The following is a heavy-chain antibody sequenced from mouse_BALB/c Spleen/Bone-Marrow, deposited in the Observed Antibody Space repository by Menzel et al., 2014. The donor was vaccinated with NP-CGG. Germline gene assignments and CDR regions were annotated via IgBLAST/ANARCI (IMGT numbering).Heavy chain of an antibody. V-gene: IGHV1S41*01. J-gene: IGHJ4*01. D-gene: IGHD1-1*01. CDR2: IAPGSGST. CDR3: SRSCYGRAMDY. CDR1: GYTFTSYW. Sequence: DLVKPGASVKLSCKASGYTFTSYWINWIKQRPGQGLEWIGRIAPGSGSTYYDEMFKGKATLTVDTSSSTGYIQLSSLRSEASAVYDCSRSCYGRAMDYWGQGTSVTVTT.